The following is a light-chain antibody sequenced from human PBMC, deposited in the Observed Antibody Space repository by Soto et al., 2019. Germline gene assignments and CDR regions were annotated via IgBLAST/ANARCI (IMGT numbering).Light chain of an antibody. CDR2: EVS. V-gene: IGLV2-14*01. CDR1: NTYVGGYDY. Sequence: QSVLTQPASVSGSPGQSITIFCTGTNTYVGGYDYVSWYQQYPGKVPKLIISEVSNRPSGISDRFSGSKSGKTASLTISGLQTEDEAHYYCTSYASSGTHVFGGGTQLTVL. J-gene: IGLJ3*02. CDR3: TSYASSGTHV.